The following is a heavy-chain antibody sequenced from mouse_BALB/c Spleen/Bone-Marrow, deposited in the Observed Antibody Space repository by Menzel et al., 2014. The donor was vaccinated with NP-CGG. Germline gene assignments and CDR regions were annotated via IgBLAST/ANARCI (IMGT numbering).Heavy chain of an antibody. D-gene: IGHD1-2*01. CDR3: TSSDFYGYVTYFVV. V-gene: IGHV1S81*02. CDR1: GNTFTNYY. CDR2: INPSNGVT. Sequence: VELKESGAELGKTWASVKLSCKLSGNTFTNYYVYWVKQRPGQGLEWIGEINPSNGVTNFNEKFMSKATLTVDNSSSTAYIHLSSRTSEDSAVKTWTSSDFYGYVTYFVVWGAETTVPDSP. J-gene: IGHJ1*01.